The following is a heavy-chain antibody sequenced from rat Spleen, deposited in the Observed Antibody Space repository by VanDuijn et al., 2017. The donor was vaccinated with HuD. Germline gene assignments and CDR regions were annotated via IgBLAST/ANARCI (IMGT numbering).Heavy chain of an antibody. Sequence: EVQLVESGGRLVQPGNSLKLSCAASGFTFSDHAMAWVRQFPKKGLEWVATISTSGGSTYYRDSVKGRFTISRDNAKSTLYLQMNSLRSEDTATYYCTRGDDGTYYYYFDYWGQGVMVTVSS. D-gene: IGHD1-12*02. CDR1: GFTFSDHA. J-gene: IGHJ2*01. V-gene: IGHV5S23*01. CDR3: TRGDDGTYYYYFDY. CDR2: ISTSGGST.